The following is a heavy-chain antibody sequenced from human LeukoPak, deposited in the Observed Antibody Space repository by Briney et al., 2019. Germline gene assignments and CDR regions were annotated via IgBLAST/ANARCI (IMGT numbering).Heavy chain of an antibody. Sequence: GASVKVSCKASGYTLTRYFINWVRQAPGQGLEWMGWISAYNGNTNYAQKLQGRVTMTTDTSTSTAYMELRSLRSDDTAVYYCARYCTNGVCGENDYWGQGTLVTVSS. V-gene: IGHV1-18*01. CDR3: ARYCTNGVCGENDY. CDR1: GYTLTRYF. J-gene: IGHJ4*02. CDR2: ISAYNGNT. D-gene: IGHD2-8*01.